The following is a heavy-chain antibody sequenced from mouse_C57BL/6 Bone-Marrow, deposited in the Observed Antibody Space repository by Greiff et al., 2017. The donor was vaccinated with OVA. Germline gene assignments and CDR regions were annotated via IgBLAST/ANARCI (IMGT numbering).Heavy chain of an antibody. CDR2: IRSKSNNYAT. D-gene: IGHD2-2*01. Sequence: EVQLVESGGGLVQPKGSLKLSCAASGFSFNTYAMNWVRQAPGKGLEWVARIRSKSNNYATYYADSVKDRFTISRDDSESMLYLQMNNLKTEDTAMYYCVRRGVTTRERDYYAMDYWGQGTSVTVSS. CDR1: GFSFNTYA. V-gene: IGHV10-1*01. CDR3: VRRGVTTRERDYYAMDY. J-gene: IGHJ4*01.